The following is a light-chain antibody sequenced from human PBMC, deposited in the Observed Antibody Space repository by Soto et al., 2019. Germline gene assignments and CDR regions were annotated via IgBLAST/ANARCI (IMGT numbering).Light chain of an antibody. CDR3: QPSYGNPIT. CDR1: QGISTY. CDR2: GAS. J-gene: IGKJ4*01. V-gene: IGKV1-39*01. Sequence: DIQMTQSPSSLSASIRDRVTITCRASQGISTYLNWYQQKPGKAPKLLIYGASILQSGVPSRFRGSASRRDFSLTISSLQPEDFATYYCQPSYGNPITFGGGTKVEIK.